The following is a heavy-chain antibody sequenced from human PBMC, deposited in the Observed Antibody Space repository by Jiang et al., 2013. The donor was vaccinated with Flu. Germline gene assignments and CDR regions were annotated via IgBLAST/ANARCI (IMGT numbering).Heavy chain of an antibody. D-gene: IGHD3-10*01. J-gene: IGHJ4*02. CDR3: ARGDPYGSGSSDY. CDR1: VAPSVVTT. Sequence: GPGLVKPSGRPCPSPALSLVAPSVVTTGAGSGSPQGRDWSGLGISSYSGSTNYNPSLKSRVTISVDTSKNQFSLKLSSVTAADTAVYYCARGDPYGSGSSDYWGQGTLVT. V-gene: IGHV4-59*01. CDR2: SSYSGST.